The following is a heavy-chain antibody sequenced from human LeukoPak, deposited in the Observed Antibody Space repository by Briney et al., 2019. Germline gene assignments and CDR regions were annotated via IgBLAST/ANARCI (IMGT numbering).Heavy chain of an antibody. CDR1: GGTFSSYA. J-gene: IGHJ4*02. CDR2: IIPIFGTA. CDR3: ARYYDLWSGYFGY. V-gene: IGHV1-69*01. D-gene: IGHD3-3*01. Sequence: ASVKVSCKASGGTFSSYAISWVRQAPGQGLEWMGGIIPIFGTANYAQKFQGRVTITADESTSTAYMELSSLRSEDTAVYYCARYYDLWSGYFGYWGQGTLVTVSS.